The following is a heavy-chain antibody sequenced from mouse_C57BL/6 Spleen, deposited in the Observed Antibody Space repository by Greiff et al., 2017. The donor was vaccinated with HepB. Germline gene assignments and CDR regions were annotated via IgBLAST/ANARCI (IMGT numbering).Heavy chain of an antibody. CDR2: ILPGSGST. CDR1: GYTFTGYW. CDR3: ARIGVYYGYDAWFAY. V-gene: IGHV1-9*01. D-gene: IGHD2-2*01. Sequence: VKVVESGAELMKPGASVKLSCKAPGYTFTGYWIEWVKQRPGHGLEWIGEILPGSGSTNYNEKFKGKATFTADTSSNTAYMQLSSLTTEDSAIYYCARIGVYYGYDAWFAYWGQGTLVTVSA. J-gene: IGHJ3*01.